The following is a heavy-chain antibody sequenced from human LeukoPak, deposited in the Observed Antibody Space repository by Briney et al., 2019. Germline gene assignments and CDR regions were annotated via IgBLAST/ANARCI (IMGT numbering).Heavy chain of an antibody. Sequence: SGTLSLTCAVSGGSISSSNWWSWVRQPPGKGLEWIGEIFHTGSTSYNPSLKSRVTISVGTSKNQFSLKLSSVTAADTAVYYCARDKAGTNCYDYWGQGTLVTVSS. CDR3: ARDKAGTNCYDY. J-gene: IGHJ4*02. CDR2: IFHTGST. D-gene: IGHD6-13*01. V-gene: IGHV4-4*02. CDR1: GGSISSSNW.